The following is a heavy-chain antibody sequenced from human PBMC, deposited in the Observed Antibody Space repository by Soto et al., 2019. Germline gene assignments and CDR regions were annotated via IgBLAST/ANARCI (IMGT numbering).Heavy chain of an antibody. CDR3: ARDAGSWGS. CDR2: IISSSSTI. D-gene: IGHD3-10*01. J-gene: IGHJ5*02. CDR1: GFTFSDYS. Sequence: EVQLVESGGGLVQPGGSLRLSCAASGFTFSDYSMDWVRQAPGKGLEWVSYIISSSSTIYYADSVKGRFTISRDNAKNSLYLPMNSLRDEDPDVSYCARDAGSWGSWGKGTLVTVSS. V-gene: IGHV3-48*02.